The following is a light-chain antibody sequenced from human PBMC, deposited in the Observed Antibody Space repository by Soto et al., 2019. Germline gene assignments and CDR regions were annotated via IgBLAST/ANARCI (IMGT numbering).Light chain of an antibody. CDR1: SSDVGGYNY. Sequence: QSVLTHPASVSWSPGQSITISCTGTSSDVGGYNYVSWYQQHPGKAPKLMIYEVSNRPSGVSNRFSGSKSGNTASLTISGLQAEDEADYYCSSYTSSSPYVFGTGTKVT. CDR2: EVS. CDR3: SSYTSSSPYV. J-gene: IGLJ1*01. V-gene: IGLV2-14*01.